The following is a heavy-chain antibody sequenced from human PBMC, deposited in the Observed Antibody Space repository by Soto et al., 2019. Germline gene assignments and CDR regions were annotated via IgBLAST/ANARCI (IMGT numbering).Heavy chain of an antibody. J-gene: IGHJ3*02. CDR2: INPNSGGT. CDR3: ARNAGFGDPHAFDI. CDR1: GYTFTGYY. V-gene: IGHV1-2*04. Sequence: ASVKVSCKASGYTFTGYYMHWVRQAPGEGVEWMGWINPNSGGTNYARKFQGWVTMTRDTSISTAYMELSRLRSDDTAVYYCARNAGFGDPHAFDIWGQGTMVTVSS. D-gene: IGHD3-10*01.